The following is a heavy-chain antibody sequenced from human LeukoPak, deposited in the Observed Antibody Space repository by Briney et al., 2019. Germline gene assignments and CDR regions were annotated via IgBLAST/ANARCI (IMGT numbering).Heavy chain of an antibody. Sequence: GASVKVSCRASGHTFTSYYMHWVRQAPGQGLEWMGGIIPIFGTANYAQKFQGRATITTDESTSTAYMELSSLRSEDTAVYYCARGVALVPAATLDYWGQGTLVTVSS. V-gene: IGHV1-69*05. CDR3: ARGVALVPAATLDY. CDR1: GHTFTSYY. CDR2: IIPIFGTA. J-gene: IGHJ4*02. D-gene: IGHD2-2*01.